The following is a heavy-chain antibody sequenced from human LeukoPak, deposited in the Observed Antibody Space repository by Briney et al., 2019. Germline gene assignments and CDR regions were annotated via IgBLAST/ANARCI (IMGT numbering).Heavy chain of an antibody. Sequence: GGSLRLSCAASGFTFSSYGMHWVRQAPGKGLEWVAFIRYDGSNKYYADSVKGRFTISRDNSKNTLYLQMNSLRAEDTAVYYCAKDRALGYGGLGYMDVWGKGTTVTVSS. CDR3: AKDRALGYGGLGYMDV. V-gene: IGHV3-30*02. CDR2: IRYDGSNK. J-gene: IGHJ6*03. CDR1: GFTFSSYG. D-gene: IGHD4-23*01.